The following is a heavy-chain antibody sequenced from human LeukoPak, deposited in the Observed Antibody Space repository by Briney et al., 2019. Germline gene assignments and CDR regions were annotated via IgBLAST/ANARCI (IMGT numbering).Heavy chain of an antibody. CDR2: IFHDGTT. CDR1: GYAISSGYY. V-gene: IGHV4-38-2*02. Sequence: TSETLSLTCTVAGYAISSGYYWGWIRQTPGKGLEWIAKIFHDGTTHYNPSLRSRAAMSVDTSKNDFSLRLSSVTAADTGIYYCVRDSSATLAFDIWGQGTMVTVSS. CDR3: VRDSSATLAFDI. J-gene: IGHJ3*02. D-gene: IGHD6-25*01.